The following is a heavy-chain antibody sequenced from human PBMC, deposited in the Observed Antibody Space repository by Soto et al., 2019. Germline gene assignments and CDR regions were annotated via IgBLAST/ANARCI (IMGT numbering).Heavy chain of an antibody. CDR1: GFSFSADGVG. V-gene: IGHV2-5*02. Sequence: HITLKESGPTLVKPTQTLTLTCIFSGFSFSADGVGVGWIRQPPGKTLEWLALIYWDDDTRYRPSLKSRLTITKGSSNTQVALTMTNMDPLDTATYSCAHAFGGTSWPNDAFDVWGQGTVVTVSS. CDR2: IYWDDDT. CDR3: AHAFGGTSWPNDAFDV. D-gene: IGHD3-16*01. J-gene: IGHJ3*01.